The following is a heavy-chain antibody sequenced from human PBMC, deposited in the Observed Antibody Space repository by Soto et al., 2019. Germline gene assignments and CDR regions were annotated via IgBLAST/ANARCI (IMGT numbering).Heavy chain of an antibody. CDR1: GFTFSSYT. J-gene: IGHJ4*02. CDR3: AREWETQTGINFDY. CDR2: ISSSSSYI. Sequence: GGSLRLSCAASGFTFSSYTMNWVRQAPGKGLEWVSSISSSSSYIYYVDSVKGRFTISRNNANNSLYLQMNSLRVEDTAVYYCAREWETQTGINFDYWGQGTLVTVSS. V-gene: IGHV3-21*01. D-gene: IGHD1-26*01.